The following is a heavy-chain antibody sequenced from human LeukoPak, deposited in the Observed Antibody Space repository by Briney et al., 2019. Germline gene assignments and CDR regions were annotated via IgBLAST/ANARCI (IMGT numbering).Heavy chain of an antibody. Sequence: SETLSLTCTVSGGSVSGYYWSWIRQPPGKGLEWIGYIHYSGSTRYNPSLENRVTISVDTSKNQFSLNLTSVNAADTAVYYCASRAAFCGDDCFRFDYWGQGTLVTVSS. J-gene: IGHJ4*02. CDR2: IHYSGST. CDR1: GGSVSGYY. V-gene: IGHV4-59*02. D-gene: IGHD2-21*02. CDR3: ASRAAFCGDDCFRFDY.